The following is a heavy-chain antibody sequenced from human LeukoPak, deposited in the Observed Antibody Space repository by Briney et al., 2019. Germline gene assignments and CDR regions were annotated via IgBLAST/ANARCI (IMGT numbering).Heavy chain of an antibody. Sequence: PSETLSLTCTVSGGSISSGSYYWMWIRQSPTKGLEWIASVYYSGGTFYNPSLKSRVIISVDTSRNQFSLKVTSVTAADTAVYFCARFDSGADHWGQGTLVTVSS. V-gene: IGHV4-39*07. CDR1: GGSISSGSYY. CDR2: VYYSGGT. J-gene: IGHJ4*02. CDR3: ARFDSGADH. D-gene: IGHD6-25*01.